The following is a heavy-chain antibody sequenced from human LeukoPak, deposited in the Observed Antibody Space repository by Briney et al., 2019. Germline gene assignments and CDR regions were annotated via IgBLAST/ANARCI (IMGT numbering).Heavy chain of an antibody. D-gene: IGHD3-10*01. J-gene: IGHJ6*02. Sequence: GRSLRLSCAASGLTFSSYGMQWVRQAPGKGLEWVAVISYDGSNKYYADSVKGRFTISRDNSKNTLYLQMNSLRAEDTAVYYCAKDSAYYYGMDVWGQGTTVTVSS. CDR3: AKDSAYYYGMDV. V-gene: IGHV3-30*18. CDR2: ISYDGSNK. CDR1: GLTFSSYG.